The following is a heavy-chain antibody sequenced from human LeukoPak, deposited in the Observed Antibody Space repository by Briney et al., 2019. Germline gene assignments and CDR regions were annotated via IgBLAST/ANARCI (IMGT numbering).Heavy chain of an antibody. Sequence: GESLKISCKASGYSFTSYWIGWARQMPGKGLEWMGITYPGDSDTRYSPSFQGQVTISADKSISTAYLQWSSLKASDTAMYYCATLLRFPLLDPWGQGTLVTVSS. J-gene: IGHJ5*02. D-gene: IGHD2-21*02. V-gene: IGHV5-51*01. CDR2: TYPGDSDT. CDR3: ATLLRFPLLDP. CDR1: GYSFTSYW.